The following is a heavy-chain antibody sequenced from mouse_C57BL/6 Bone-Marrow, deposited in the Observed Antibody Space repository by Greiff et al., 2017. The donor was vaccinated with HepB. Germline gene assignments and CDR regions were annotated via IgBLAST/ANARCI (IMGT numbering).Heavy chain of an antibody. CDR1: GFTFTDYY. CDR2: IRNKANGYTT. D-gene: IGHD1-2*01. V-gene: IGHV7-3*01. CDR3: ARYKGLLRRVYLDV. Sequence: EVQLVESGGGLVQPGRSLSLSCAASGFTFTDYYMSWVRQPPGKALEWLGFIRNKANGYTTEYSAPVKGRFTISRDNSQSILYLQMNALRAEDSADYYCARYKGLLRRVYLDVWGTGTAVAVSS. J-gene: IGHJ1*03.